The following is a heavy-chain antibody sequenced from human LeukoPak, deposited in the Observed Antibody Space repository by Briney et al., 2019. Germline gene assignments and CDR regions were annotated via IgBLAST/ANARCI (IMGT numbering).Heavy chain of an antibody. D-gene: IGHD6-19*01. CDR1: GFTFSNAW. V-gene: IGHV3-15*01. CDR2: IKSKTDGGTT. J-gene: IGHJ4*02. CDR3: TPSLSSGWYGNY. Sequence: PGGSLRLSCAASGFTFSNAWMSWVRQAPGKGLEWVGRIKSKTDGGTTDYAAPVKGRFTISRDDSKNTLYLQMNSLKTEDTAVYYCTPSLSSGWYGNYWGQGTLVTVSS.